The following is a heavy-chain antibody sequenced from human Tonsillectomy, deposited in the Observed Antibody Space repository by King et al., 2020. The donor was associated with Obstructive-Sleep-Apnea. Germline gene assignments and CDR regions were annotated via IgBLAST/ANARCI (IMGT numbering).Heavy chain of an antibody. Sequence: VQLVESGGGVVQPGGSLRLSCTASGFSFNNYGMHWVRQAPGKGLEGVAFIRYDGNNKYYADSVKGRFTVSRDNSNNTLYLLMDSLRPEDTAVYYCATDSHPNSWYLLYYFDCWGQGTLVTVSS. D-gene: IGHD6-13*01. CDR1: GFSFNNYG. V-gene: IGHV3-30*02. J-gene: IGHJ4*02. CDR3: ATDSHPNSWYLLYYFDC. CDR2: IRYDGNNK.